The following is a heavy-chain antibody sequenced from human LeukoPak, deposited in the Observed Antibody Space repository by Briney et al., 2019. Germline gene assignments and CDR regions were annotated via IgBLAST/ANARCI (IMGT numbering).Heavy chain of an antibody. V-gene: IGHV4-34*01. D-gene: IGHD3-16*02. CDR3: AREGYDYVWGSYRYEQIDY. CDR2: INHSGST. Sequence: SETLSLTCAVYGGSFSGYYWSWIRQPPGKGLGWIGEINHSGSTNYNPSLKSRVTMSVDTSKNQFSLKLSSVTAADTAVYYCAREGYDYVWGSYRYEQIDYWGQGTLVTVSS. CDR1: GGSFSGYY. J-gene: IGHJ4*02.